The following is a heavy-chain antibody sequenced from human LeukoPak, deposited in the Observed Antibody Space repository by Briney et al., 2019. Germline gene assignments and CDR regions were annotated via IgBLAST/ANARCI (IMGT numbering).Heavy chain of an antibody. CDR1: GFTFSSYA. CDR3: AKAPPKPGSGSYYRLRALGY. CDR2: ISGSGGST. J-gene: IGHJ4*02. Sequence: GGSLRPSCAASGFTFSSYAMSWVRQAPGKGLEWVSAISGSGGSTYYADSVKGRFTISRDNSKNTLYLQMNSLRAEDTAVYYCAKAPPKPGSGSYYRLRALGYWGQGTLVTVSS. V-gene: IGHV3-23*01. D-gene: IGHD3-10*01.